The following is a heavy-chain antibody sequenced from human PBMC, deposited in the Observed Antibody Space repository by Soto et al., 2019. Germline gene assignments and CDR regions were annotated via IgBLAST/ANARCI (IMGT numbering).Heavy chain of an antibody. CDR3: ARTANWLDP. J-gene: IGHJ5*02. CDR1: GGSVSSGSYY. CDR2: THYSGSA. Sequence: SETLSLTCTVSGGSVSSGSYYWSWIRQPPGKGLEWIGNTHYSGSAYYNPSLKSRVTISVDTSNSQVSLRLSSVTAADTAIYYCARTANWLDPWGQGTLVTVSS. V-gene: IGHV4-39*01.